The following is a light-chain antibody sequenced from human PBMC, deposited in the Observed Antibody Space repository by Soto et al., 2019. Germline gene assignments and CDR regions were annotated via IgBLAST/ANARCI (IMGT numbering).Light chain of an antibody. CDR2: GAS. Sequence: EIVLTQSPGTLHMSPGERATLSCKASQSVSRSYLAWYQQKPGQAPRLLIYGASSRATGIPDRFSGSGSGTDFTLTISRLEPDDFAVYYRQQYGSARTFGQGTKVDIK. CDR3: QQYGSART. J-gene: IGKJ1*01. V-gene: IGKV3-20*01. CDR1: QSVSRSY.